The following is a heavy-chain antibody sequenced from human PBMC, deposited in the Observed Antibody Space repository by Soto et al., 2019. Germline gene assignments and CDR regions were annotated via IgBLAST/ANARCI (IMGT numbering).Heavy chain of an antibody. D-gene: IGHD3-22*01. V-gene: IGHV1-8*01. J-gene: IGHJ3*01. CDR3: ARAFFYQGSDSRGYSFDAFDF. CDR2: MNPSSGNT. CDR1: RYTFSSYN. Sequence: ASFNVSCKASRYTFSSYNLNWLRQATGEGLERIGWMNPSSGNTGYAQRIQGRVTMTTDRATSTAYMELSSLRSDDTAVYYCARAFFYQGSDSRGYSFDAFDFWGPGTLVTVSS.